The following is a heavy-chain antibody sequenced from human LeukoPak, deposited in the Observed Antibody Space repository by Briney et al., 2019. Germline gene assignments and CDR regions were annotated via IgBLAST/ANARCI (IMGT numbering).Heavy chain of an antibody. CDR3: ARDLDSYVFDY. D-gene: IGHD5-18*01. CDR1: GFTFSSYW. J-gene: IGHJ4*02. CDR2: IKQDGSEK. Sequence: GGSLRLTCAASGFTFSSYWMSWVRQAPGKGLEWVANIKQDGSEKYYVDSVKGRFTISRDNAKNSLYLQMNSLRAEDTAVYYCARDLDSYVFDYWGQGTLVTVSS. V-gene: IGHV3-7*03.